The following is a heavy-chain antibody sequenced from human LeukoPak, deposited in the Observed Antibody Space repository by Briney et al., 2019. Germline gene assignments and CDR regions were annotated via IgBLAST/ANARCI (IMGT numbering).Heavy chain of an antibody. CDR2: FDPEDDET. CDR3: ATSSDDDAFDI. J-gene: IGHJ3*02. Sequence: VSCKLXXYTLTXLSIHWVRQPPAKGLEWMGGFDPEDDETIYAQRFQGRVTMTEDTSTDTAYMELSSLRSQDTAVYYCATSSDDDAFDIWGQGTMVTVSS. V-gene: IGHV1-24*01. CDR1: XYTLTXLS.